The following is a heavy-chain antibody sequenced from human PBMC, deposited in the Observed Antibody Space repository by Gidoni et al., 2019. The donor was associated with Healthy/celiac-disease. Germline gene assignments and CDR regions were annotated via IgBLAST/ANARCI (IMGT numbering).Heavy chain of an antibody. Sequence: QVQLVQSGAEVKKPGASVKDSCKASGYTFTSYAMHWVRQAPGQRLEWMGWINAGNGNTKYSQKFQGRVTITRDTSASTAYMELSSLRSEDTAVYYCATAGSEYYYYYGMDVWGQGTTVTVSS. CDR1: GYTFTSYA. D-gene: IGHD1-26*01. CDR2: INAGNGNT. J-gene: IGHJ6*02. V-gene: IGHV1-3*01. CDR3: ATAGSEYYYYYGMDV.